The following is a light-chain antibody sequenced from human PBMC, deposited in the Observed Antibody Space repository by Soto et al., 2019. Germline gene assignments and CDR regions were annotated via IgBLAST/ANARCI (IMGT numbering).Light chain of an antibody. CDR3: CSYAGSSYV. CDR1: GSDVGGYNY. V-gene: IGLV2-11*01. Sequence: QSALTQPRSVSGSHGQSVTISCTGTGSDVGGYNYVSWYQQHPGKAPKLMIYDVSKRPSGVPDRFSGSKSGNTASLTISGLQAEDEADYYCCSYAGSSYVFGTGTKVTVL. CDR2: DVS. J-gene: IGLJ1*01.